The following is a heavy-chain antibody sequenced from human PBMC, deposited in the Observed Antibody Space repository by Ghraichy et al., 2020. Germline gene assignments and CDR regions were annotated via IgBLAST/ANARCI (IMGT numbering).Heavy chain of an antibody. CDR2: IKQDGSEE. Sequence: GRSLRLSCAASGFTFSNNWMSWVRQAPGKGLEWVANIKQDGSEEYYVDSVKGRFTISRDNAKNSVYLQMSSLRAEDTAVYYCARGVGAPDYWGQGTLVTVSS. CDR3: ARGVGAPDY. CDR1: GFTFSNNW. V-gene: IGHV3-7*03. J-gene: IGHJ4*02. D-gene: IGHD1-26*01.